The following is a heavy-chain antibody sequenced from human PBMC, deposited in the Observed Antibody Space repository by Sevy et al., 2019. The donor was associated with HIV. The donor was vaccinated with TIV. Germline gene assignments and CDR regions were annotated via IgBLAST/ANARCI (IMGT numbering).Heavy chain of an antibody. D-gene: IGHD2-2*01. CDR2: IIPIFGTA. Sequence: ASVKVSCKASGGTFSSYAISWVRQAPGQGLEWMGGIIPIFGTANYAQKFQGRVTITADESTSTAYMELSSLRSEDTAVYYSARDGCSSTSCYPHYYYGMDVWGQGTTVTVSS. J-gene: IGHJ6*02. CDR3: ARDGCSSTSCYPHYYYGMDV. CDR1: GGTFSSYA. V-gene: IGHV1-69*13.